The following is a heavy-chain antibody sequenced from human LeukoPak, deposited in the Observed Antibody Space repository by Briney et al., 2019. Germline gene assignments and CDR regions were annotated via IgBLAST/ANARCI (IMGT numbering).Heavy chain of an antibody. CDR1: GGSISSSSYY. D-gene: IGHD2-2*01. J-gene: IGHJ4*02. CDR2: IYYSGST. V-gene: IGHV4-39*07. CDR3: ASLRPNYPQVVPAAIGY. Sequence: PSETLSLTCTVSGGSISSSSYYWGWIRQPPGKGLEWIGSIYYSGSTYYNPSLKSRVTISVDTSKNQFSLKLSSVTAADTAVYYCASLRPNYPQVVPAAIGYWGQGTLVTVSS.